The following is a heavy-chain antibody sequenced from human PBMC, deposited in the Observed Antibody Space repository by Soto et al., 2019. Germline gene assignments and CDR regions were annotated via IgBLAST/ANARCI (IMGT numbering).Heavy chain of an antibody. CDR3: ARDSRRGDFYYYGMDV. J-gene: IGHJ6*02. CDR2: ISYDGSNK. CDR1: GFTFSSYA. V-gene: IGHV3-30-3*01. Sequence: GGSLRLSCAASGFTFSSYAMHWVRQAPGKGLEWVAVISYDGSNKYYADSVKGRFTISRDNSKNTLYLQMNSLRAEDTAVYYCARDSRRGDFYYYGMDVWGQGTTVTVSS. D-gene: IGHD5-12*01.